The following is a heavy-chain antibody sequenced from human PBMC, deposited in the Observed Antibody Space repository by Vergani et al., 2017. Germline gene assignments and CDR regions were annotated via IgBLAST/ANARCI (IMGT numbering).Heavy chain of an antibody. CDR1: GFTFRSYA. CDR2: ISNDATKE. J-gene: IGHJ4*02. CDR3: ARTSGSYRTPFDY. V-gene: IGHV3-30*03. Sequence: QVELVESGGGVVQPGGSLRLSCAASGFTFRSYAMHWVRQAPGKGLEWVAVISNDATKEKYADSVKGRFTISRDNSKNTLYLQMNSLRAEDTAVYYCARTSGSYRTPFDYWGQGTLVTVSS. D-gene: IGHD1-26*01.